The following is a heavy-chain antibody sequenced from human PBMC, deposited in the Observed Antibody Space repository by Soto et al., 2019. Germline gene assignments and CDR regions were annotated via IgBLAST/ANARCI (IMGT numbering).Heavy chain of an antibody. CDR1: GGSISSGGYY. J-gene: IGHJ4*02. Sequence: PSETLSLTCTVSGGSISSGGYYWSWIRQHPGKGLEWIGYIYYSGSTYYNPSLESRVTISVDTSKNQFSLKLSSVTAADTAVYYCARADCSSTSCLFDYWGQGTLVTVSS. CDR2: IYYSGST. CDR3: ARADCSSTSCLFDY. D-gene: IGHD2-2*01. V-gene: IGHV4-31*03.